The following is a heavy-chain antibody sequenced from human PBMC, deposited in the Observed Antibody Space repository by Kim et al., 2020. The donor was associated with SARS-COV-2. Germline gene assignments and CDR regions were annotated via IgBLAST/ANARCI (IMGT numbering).Heavy chain of an antibody. CDR2: ISYDGSNK. D-gene: IGHD6-19*01. CDR1: GFTFSSYA. Sequence: GGSLRLSCAASGFTFSSYAMHWVRQAPGKGLEWVAVISYDGSNKNYADSVKGRFTISRENSKNTLYLQMNSLRAEDTAVYYSAREKRGDSSGWYNYYYSMDVWGQGTTVTVSS. V-gene: IGHV3-30*04. CDR3: AREKRGDSSGWYNYYYSMDV. J-gene: IGHJ6*02.